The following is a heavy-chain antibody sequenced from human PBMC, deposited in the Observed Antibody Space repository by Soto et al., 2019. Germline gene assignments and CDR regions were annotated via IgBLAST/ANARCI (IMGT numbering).Heavy chain of an antibody. CDR3: VRNIYPVQGPFDY. J-gene: IGHJ4*02. CDR1: GFTFSNYW. CDR2: INSDGSST. Sequence: GGSLRLSCAASGFTFSNYWMHWVRQAPGKALVWVSLINSDGSSTTYADSVKGRFTISRDNAKNTLYLQMNSLRAEDTAVYYCVRNIYPVQGPFDYWGQGTLVTVSS. V-gene: IGHV3-74*01.